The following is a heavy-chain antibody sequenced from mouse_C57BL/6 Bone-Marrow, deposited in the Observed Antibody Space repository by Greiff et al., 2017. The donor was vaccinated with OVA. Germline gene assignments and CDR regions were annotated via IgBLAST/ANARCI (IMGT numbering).Heavy chain of an antibody. Sequence: VHLVESGPELVKPGASVKLSCKASGYTFTSYDINWVKQRPGQGLEWIGWIYPRDGSTKYNEKFKGKATLTVDTSSSTAYMELHSLTSEDSAVYFCARGDGYSLVDYWGQGTSVTVSS. V-gene: IGHV1-85*01. CDR1: GYTFTSYD. CDR2: IYPRDGST. D-gene: IGHD2-3*01. J-gene: IGHJ4*01. CDR3: ARGDGYSLVDY.